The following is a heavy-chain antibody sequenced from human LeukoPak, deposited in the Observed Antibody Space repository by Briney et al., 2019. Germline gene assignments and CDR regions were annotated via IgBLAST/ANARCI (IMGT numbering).Heavy chain of an antibody. J-gene: IGHJ3*02. V-gene: IGHV3-74*01. CDR2: ISGDETYT. CDR1: GFTFSSDF. Sequence: GGSLRLSCVASGFTFSSDFMHWIRHAPGEGLMWVSQISGDETYTNYADSVKGRFTISRDNAKNTLYLQMSSLRAEDTAIYYCVTEDNAFNIWGQGTLVTVSS. CDR3: VTEDNAFNI.